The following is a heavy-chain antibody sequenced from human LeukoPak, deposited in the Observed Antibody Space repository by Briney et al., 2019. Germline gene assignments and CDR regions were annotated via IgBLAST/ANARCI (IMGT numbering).Heavy chain of an antibody. V-gene: IGHV1-18*01. Sequence: ASVKLSCSASRYTFSNYGIAWVRQAPGQGLEWMGWISAYNGNINYAQKLQGRVTMTTDTSTNTAYMQLRSLRSDDTAVYYCARDGYFDYWGQGTLVTVSS. CDR1: RYTFSNYG. CDR3: ARDGYFDY. CDR2: ISAYNGNI. J-gene: IGHJ4*02.